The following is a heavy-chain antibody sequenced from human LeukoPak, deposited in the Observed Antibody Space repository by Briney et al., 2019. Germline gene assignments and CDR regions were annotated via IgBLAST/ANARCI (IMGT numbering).Heavy chain of an antibody. CDR2: IYYSGST. V-gene: IGHV4-59*01. CDR1: GGSISSYY. CDR3: ARSDSGSNYYFDY. Sequence: PSETLSLTCTVSGGSISSYYWSWIRQPPGKGLEWIGYIYYSGSTNYNPSLKSRVTMSVDTSKNQFSLKLSSVTAADTAVYYCARSDSGSNYYFDYWGQGTLVTVSS. J-gene: IGHJ4*02. D-gene: IGHD1-26*01.